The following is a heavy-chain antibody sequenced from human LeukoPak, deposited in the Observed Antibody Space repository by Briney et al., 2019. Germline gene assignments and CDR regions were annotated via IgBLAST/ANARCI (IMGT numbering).Heavy chain of an antibody. Sequence: PGGSLRLSCAASGFTFSDYYMSWIRQAPGKGLEWVSCISTSGSTIYYADSLKGRFTISRDNAKNSLYLQMNSLRAEDTAVYYCARAKRGYSYGYYHYFDYWGQGTLVTVSS. J-gene: IGHJ4*02. CDR1: GFTFSDYY. CDR2: ISTSGSTI. V-gene: IGHV3-11*01. D-gene: IGHD5-18*01. CDR3: ARAKRGYSYGYYHYFDY.